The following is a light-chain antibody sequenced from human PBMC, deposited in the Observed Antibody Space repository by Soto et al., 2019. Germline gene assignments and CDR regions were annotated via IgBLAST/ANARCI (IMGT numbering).Light chain of an antibody. V-gene: IGLV2-14*01. Sequence: QSVLTQPASVSGSLGQSITISCTGTSSDVGAYNYVSWYQQQPGKAPKLMTSEVSNRPSGVSNRFSGSKSGNTASLIISGLQAEDEADYYCCSFTSITTYVFGTGTRSPS. CDR3: CSFTSITTYV. CDR2: EVS. CDR1: SSDVGAYNY. J-gene: IGLJ1*01.